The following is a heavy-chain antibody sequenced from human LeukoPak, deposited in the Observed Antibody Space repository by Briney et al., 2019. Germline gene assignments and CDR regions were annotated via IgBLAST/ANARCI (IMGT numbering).Heavy chain of an antibody. V-gene: IGHV4-39*07. CDR2: IYYSGST. J-gene: IGHJ3*02. Sequence: SETLSLTCTVSGGSISSSSYYWGWIRQPPGKGLEWIGSIYYSGSTYYNPSLKSRVTISVDTSKNQFSLKLSSVTAADTAVYYCARDGLRYFDWPAGVDIWGQGTMVTVSS. CDR1: GGSISSSSYY. D-gene: IGHD3-9*01. CDR3: ARDGLRYFDWPAGVDI.